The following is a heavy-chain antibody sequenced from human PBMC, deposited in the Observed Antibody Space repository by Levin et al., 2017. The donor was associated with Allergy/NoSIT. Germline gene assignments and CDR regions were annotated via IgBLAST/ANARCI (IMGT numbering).Heavy chain of an antibody. CDR1: GFTFSSYW. CDR3: ARDGYCSSTSCYTLYYYYMDV. D-gene: IGHD2-2*02. J-gene: IGHJ6*03. V-gene: IGHV3-7*04. CDR2: IKQDGSEK. Sequence: GASVKVSCAASGFTFSSYWMSWVRQAPGKGLEWVANIKQDGSEKYYVDSVKGRFTISRDNAKNSLYLQMNSLRAEDTAVYYCARDGYCSSTSCYTLYYYYMDVWGKGTTVTVSS.